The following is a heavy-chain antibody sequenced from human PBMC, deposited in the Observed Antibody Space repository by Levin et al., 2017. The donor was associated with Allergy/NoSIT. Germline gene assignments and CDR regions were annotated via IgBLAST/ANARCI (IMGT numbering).Heavy chain of an antibody. CDR1: GYSFTNFA. V-gene: IGHV1-18*01. J-gene: IGHJ4*02. Sequence: ASVKVSCKASGYSFTNFAITWVRQAPGQGLEWMGWIIAYNGETNYAQKLQDRVTMTTDTSTNTAYMELRSLRSDDTAVYYCARGRGYEDYWGQGTLVTVSS. CDR2: IIAYNGET. CDR3: ARGRGYEDY. D-gene: IGHD5-12*01.